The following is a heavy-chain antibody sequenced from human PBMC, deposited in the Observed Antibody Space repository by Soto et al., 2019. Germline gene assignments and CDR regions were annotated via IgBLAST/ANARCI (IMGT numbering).Heavy chain of an antibody. V-gene: IGHV1-2*04. D-gene: IGHD2-21*02. J-gene: IGHJ4*02. Sequence: QVQLVQSGAEAKKPGASVKVSFKASGYTFTGYYMHWVRQAPGQGLEWMGWINPNSGGTNYAQKFQGWVTMTRDTSISTAYMELSRMRSDDTAVYYCARAHCGGDCYSGVDYWGQGTLVTVSS. CDR1: GYTFTGYY. CDR2: INPNSGGT. CDR3: ARAHCGGDCYSGVDY.